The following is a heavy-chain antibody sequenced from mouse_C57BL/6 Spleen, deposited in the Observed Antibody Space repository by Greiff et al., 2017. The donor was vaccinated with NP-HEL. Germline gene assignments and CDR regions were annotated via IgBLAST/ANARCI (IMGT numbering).Heavy chain of an antibody. CDR1: GFNITDYY. Sequence: QVQLQQSGAELVKPGASVKLSCTASGFNITDYYMHWVKQRPEQGLEWIGRIDPNSGGTKYNEKFKSKATLTVDKPSSTAYMQLSSLTSEDSAVYDCARARDYYGLDYWGQGTTLTVSS. V-gene: IGHV1-72*01. CDR2: IDPNSGGT. D-gene: IGHD1-1*01. CDR3: ARARDYYGLDY. J-gene: IGHJ2*01.